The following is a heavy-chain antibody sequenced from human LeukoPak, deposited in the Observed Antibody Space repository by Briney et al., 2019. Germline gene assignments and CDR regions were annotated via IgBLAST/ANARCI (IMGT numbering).Heavy chain of an antibody. D-gene: IGHD3-22*01. V-gene: IGHV4-59*01. CDR2: IYYSGST. CDR3: ARDLTYYYDSSGRANWFDP. J-gene: IGHJ5*02. CDR1: AGSSSSYY. Sequence: SETLSLTCTVSAGSSSSYYWSWIRQHPGKGLEWIGYIYYSGSTNYNSSLKSRVTISVDTSKIQFSLKLSSVTAADTAVYYCARDLTYYYDSSGRANWFDPWGQGTLVTVSS.